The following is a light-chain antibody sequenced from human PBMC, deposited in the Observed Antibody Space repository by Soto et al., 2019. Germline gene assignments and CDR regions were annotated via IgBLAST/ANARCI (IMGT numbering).Light chain of an antibody. CDR3: QKYSSVPV. Sequence: DIQMTQSPTSLSASVGDRVTITCRASQGISNFVAWYQQKPGKAPKLLIYAASTLQSGVPSRFSGSGSGTDFTLTINSLQPGDVATYWCQKYSSVPVFGPGTKVEIK. J-gene: IGKJ3*01. CDR1: QGISNF. V-gene: IGKV1-27*01. CDR2: AAS.